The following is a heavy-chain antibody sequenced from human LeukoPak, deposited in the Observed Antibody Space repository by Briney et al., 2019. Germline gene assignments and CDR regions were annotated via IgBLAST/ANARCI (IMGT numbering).Heavy chain of an antibody. D-gene: IGHD4-17*01. CDR1: GFTFGDYA. Sequence: GGSLRLSCAASGFTFGDYAMHWVRQAPGKGLECVSGFTWDSGRLGYADSVKGRFTVSRDNAKNSLYLQLNNLRAEDTALYYCAKDKYRLRTYGDLYFFDSWGQGTLVTVSS. J-gene: IGHJ4*02. V-gene: IGHV3-9*01. CDR2: FTWDSGRL. CDR3: AKDKYRLRTYGDLYFFDS.